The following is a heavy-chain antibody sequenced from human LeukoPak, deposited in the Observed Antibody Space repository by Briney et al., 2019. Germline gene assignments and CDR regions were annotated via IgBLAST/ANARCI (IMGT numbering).Heavy chain of an antibody. CDR2: ISSSSSYI. V-gene: IGHV3-21*01. D-gene: IGHD2-2*01. CDR1: GFTFSSYS. Sequence: GGSLRLSCAASGFTFSSYSMNWVRQAPGKGLGWVSSISSSSSYIYYADSVKGRFTISRDNAKNSLYLQMNSLRAEDTAVYYCARDCSSTSCHPSWGQGTLVTVSS. CDR3: ARDCSSTSCHPS. J-gene: IGHJ1*01.